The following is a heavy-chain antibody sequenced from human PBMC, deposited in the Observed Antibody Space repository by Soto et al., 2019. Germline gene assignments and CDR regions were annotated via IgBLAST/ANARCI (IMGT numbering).Heavy chain of an antibody. CDR3: ARGEVVDVVAAFKRDLDP. J-gene: IGHJ5*02. V-gene: IGHV4-30-4*02. Sequence: PSNSVSLTFTVSCDPVNNGDYFRSWILQSPGQGLEWLVHICSTGSIYYSPSLKSRLHISMDKSKNRFSLEMTSVTVADTAVYFCARGEVVDVVAAFKRDLDPWGPGLLVTVSS. CDR2: ICSTGSI. D-gene: IGHD5-12*01. CDR1: CDPVNNGDYF.